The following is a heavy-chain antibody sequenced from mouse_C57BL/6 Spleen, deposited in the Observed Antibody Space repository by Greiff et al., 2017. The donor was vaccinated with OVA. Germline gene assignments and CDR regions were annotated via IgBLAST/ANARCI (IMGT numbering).Heavy chain of an antibody. V-gene: IGHV1-82*01. CDR2: IYPGDGDT. J-gene: IGHJ4*01. Sequence: VQLQQSGPELVKPGASVKISCKASGYAFSSSWMNWVKQRPGKGLEWIGRIYPGDGDTNYNGKFKGKATLTADESSSTAYMQLSSLTSEDSAVYFCANYAMDYWGQGTSVTVSS. CDR3: ANYAMDY. CDR1: GYAFSSSW.